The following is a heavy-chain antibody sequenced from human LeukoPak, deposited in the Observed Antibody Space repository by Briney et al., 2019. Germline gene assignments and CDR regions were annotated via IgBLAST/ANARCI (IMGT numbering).Heavy chain of an antibody. CDR1: GYTFTSYG. J-gene: IGHJ5*02. CDR2: ISAYNGNT. Sequence: ASVEVSCKASGYTFTSYGISWVRQAPGQGLEWMGWISAYNGNTNYAQKLQGRVTMTTDTSTSTAYMELRSLRSDDTAVYYCARGAPVKNYVWGSYRYAQNWFDPWGQGTLVTVSS. V-gene: IGHV1-18*01. D-gene: IGHD3-16*02. CDR3: ARGAPVKNYVWGSYRYAQNWFDP.